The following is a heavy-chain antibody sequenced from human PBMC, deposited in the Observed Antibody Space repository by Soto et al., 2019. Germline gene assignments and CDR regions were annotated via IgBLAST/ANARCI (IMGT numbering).Heavy chain of an antibody. CDR2: ISSSSSYI. CDR3: ARDGYCSGGSCYSDY. D-gene: IGHD2-15*01. Sequence: EVQLVESGGGLVKPGGSLRLSCAASGFTFSTYSMSWVRQAPGKGLEWVSSISSSSSYIYYADSVKGRFTISRDNVKNSLSLQMNSQRAEDTAVYYCARDGYCSGGSCYSDYWGQGTLVTVSS. CDR1: GFTFSTYS. V-gene: IGHV3-21*01. J-gene: IGHJ4*02.